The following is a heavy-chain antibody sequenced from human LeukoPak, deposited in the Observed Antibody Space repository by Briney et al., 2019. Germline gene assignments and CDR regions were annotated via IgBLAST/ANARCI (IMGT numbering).Heavy chain of an antibody. J-gene: IGHJ4*02. V-gene: IGHV3-13*04. D-gene: IGHD2-2*01. CDR2: IGTAGDT. CDR3: ARSPYCSSTSCWTFDC. CDR1: GFTFSSYD. Sequence: GGSLRLSCAASGFTFSSYDMHWVRQATGKGLEWVSAIGTAGDTYCPGSVKGRFTISRENAKNSLYLQMNSLRAGDTAVYYCARSPYCSSTSCWTFDCWGQGTLVTVSS.